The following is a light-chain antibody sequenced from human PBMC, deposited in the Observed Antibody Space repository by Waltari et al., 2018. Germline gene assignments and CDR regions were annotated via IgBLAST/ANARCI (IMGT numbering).Light chain of an antibody. J-gene: IGLJ2*01. Sequence: QSVLTQPPPVSGAPGQRVTISCTGSSPCIRAGYDVNRYQQLPGTAPKLHIYGNSNRPSGVPDRFSGSKSGPSASLAITGLQAEDEADYYCQSYDSSLSDSVFGGGTILTVL. CDR3: QSYDSSLSDSV. V-gene: IGLV1-40*01. CDR2: GNS. CDR1: SPCIRAGYD.